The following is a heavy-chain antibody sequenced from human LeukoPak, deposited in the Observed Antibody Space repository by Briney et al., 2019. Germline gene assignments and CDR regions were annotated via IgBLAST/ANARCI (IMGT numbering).Heavy chain of an antibody. CDR3: AKGYYYGSGTYSRAFDV. D-gene: IGHD3-10*01. J-gene: IGHJ3*01. Sequence: GGSLRLSCAASGFTFDDHAMHWVRQAPAKGLEGVSGISWNSENTGYADSVKGRFIISRDNAKNSLYLQMNSLRAEDTALYYCAKGYYYGSGTYSRAFDVWGQGTMVTVSS. CDR2: ISWNSENT. V-gene: IGHV3-9*01. CDR1: GFTFDDHA.